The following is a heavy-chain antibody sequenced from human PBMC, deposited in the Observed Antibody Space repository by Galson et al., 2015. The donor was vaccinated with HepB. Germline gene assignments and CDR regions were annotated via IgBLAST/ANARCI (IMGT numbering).Heavy chain of an antibody. CDR2: ISGSGGST. J-gene: IGHJ6*03. CDR3: AKWRTNYYYMDV. Sequence: SLRLSCAASGFTFSTYAMSWVRQAPGKGLEWVSLISGSGGSTFYADSVKGRFTISRDNSKNTLYLQMNSLRAEDTAVYYCAKWRTNYYYMDVWGKGTTVTVSS. V-gene: IGHV3-23*01. CDR1: GFTFSTYA.